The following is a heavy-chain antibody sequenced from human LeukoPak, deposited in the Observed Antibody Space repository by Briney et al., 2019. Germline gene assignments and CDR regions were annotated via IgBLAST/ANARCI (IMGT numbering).Heavy chain of an antibody. CDR3: ARVGYGSGSYGDYYMDV. Sequence: PGGSLRLSCAASGFTFSSYEMNWVRQAPGKGLEWVSYISSSGSTIYYADSVKGRFTISRDNAKNSLYLQMNSLRAEDTAVYYCARVGYGSGSYGDYYMDVWGKGTTVTISS. V-gene: IGHV3-48*03. CDR2: ISSSGSTI. D-gene: IGHD3-10*01. CDR1: GFTFSSYE. J-gene: IGHJ6*03.